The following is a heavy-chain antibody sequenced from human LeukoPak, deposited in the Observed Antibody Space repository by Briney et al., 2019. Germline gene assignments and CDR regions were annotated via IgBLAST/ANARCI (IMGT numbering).Heavy chain of an antibody. CDR2: INPNSGGT. D-gene: IGHD3-10*01. Sequence: ASVKVSCKASGYTFTGYYMHWVRQAPGQGLEWMGWINPNSGGTNYAQKFQGRVTMTRDTSISTAYMELSRLRSDDTAVYYCARDYYGSGSQVNDYWSQGTLVTVSS. CDR3: ARDYYGSGSQVNDY. CDR1: GYTFTGYY. V-gene: IGHV1-2*02. J-gene: IGHJ4*02.